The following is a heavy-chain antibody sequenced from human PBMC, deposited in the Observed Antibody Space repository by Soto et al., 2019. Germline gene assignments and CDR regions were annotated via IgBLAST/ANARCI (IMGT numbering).Heavy chain of an antibody. CDR3: ARGIFLFEAAAGY. CDR2: IYYSGST. CDR1: GGSISSSSYY. D-gene: IGHD6-13*01. V-gene: IGHV4-39*07. J-gene: IGHJ4*02. Sequence: SETLSLTCTVSGGSISSSSYYWGWIRQPPGKGLEWIGSIYYSGSTYYNPSLKSRVTISVDTSKNQFSLKLSSVTAADTAVYYCARGIFLFEAAAGYWGQGTLVTVSS.